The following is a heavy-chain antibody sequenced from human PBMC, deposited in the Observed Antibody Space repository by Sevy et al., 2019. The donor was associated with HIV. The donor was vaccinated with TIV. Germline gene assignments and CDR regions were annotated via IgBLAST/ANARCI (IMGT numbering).Heavy chain of an antibody. CDR2: INSDGSST. CDR3: ARAGGIAAAGPYYYYGMDV. J-gene: IGHJ6*02. V-gene: IGHV3-74*01. D-gene: IGHD6-13*01. CDR1: GFTFSSYW. Sequence: GSLRLSCAASGFTFSSYWMHWVRQAPGKGLVWVSRINSDGSSTSYADSVKGRFIISRDNAKNTLYLQMNSLRAEDTAVYYCARAGGIAAAGPYYYYGMDVWGQGTTVTVSS.